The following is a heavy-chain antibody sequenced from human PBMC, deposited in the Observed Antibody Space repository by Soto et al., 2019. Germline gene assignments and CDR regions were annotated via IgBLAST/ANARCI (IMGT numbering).Heavy chain of an antibody. CDR2: ISGSGGST. CDR1: GFTFSSYA. D-gene: IGHD5-18*01. V-gene: IGHV3-23*01. J-gene: IGHJ6*02. CDR3: AKDPDSSLDYYYGMDV. Sequence: PGGSLRLSCAASGFTFSSYAMSWVRQAPGKGLEWVSAISGSGGSTYYADSVKGRFTISRDNSKNTLYLQMNSLRAEDTAVYYCAKDPDSSLDYYYGMDVWGQGTTVTVSS.